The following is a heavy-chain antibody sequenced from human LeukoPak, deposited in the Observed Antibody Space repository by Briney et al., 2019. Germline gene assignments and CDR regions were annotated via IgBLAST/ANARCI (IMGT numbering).Heavy chain of an antibody. Sequence: GRSLRLSCAASGFTFDDYAMHWVRQAPGKGLEWVSGISWNSGSIGYADSVKGRFTISRDNSKNTLYLQMNSLRAEDTAVYYCARDYYDSSGPNTRGYFDYWGQGTLVTVSS. D-gene: IGHD3-22*01. CDR2: ISWNSGSI. J-gene: IGHJ4*02. CDR3: ARDYYDSSGPNTRGYFDY. CDR1: GFTFDDYA. V-gene: IGHV3-9*01.